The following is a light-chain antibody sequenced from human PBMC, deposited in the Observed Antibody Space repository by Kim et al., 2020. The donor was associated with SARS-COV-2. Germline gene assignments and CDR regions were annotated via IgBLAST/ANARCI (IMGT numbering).Light chain of an antibody. J-gene: IGKJ5*01. CDR2: AAS. CDR3: QQSYSIPIT. V-gene: IGKV1-39*01. Sequence: DIQMTQSPSSLSASVGDRVTITCRASQSISSYLNWYQQKPGKAPKLLIYAASSLQSGVPSRFSGSGSGTDFTLTISSLQPEDFATYYCQQSYSIPITFGQRTRLEIK. CDR1: QSISSY.